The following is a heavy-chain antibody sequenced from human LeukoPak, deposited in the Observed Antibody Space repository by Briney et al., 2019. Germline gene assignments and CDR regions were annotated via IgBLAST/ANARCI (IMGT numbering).Heavy chain of an antibody. D-gene: IGHD1-14*01. Sequence: SETLSLTCTVSGGSISSYYWSWLRQSPVRGLQWLGYIFPSGSAFYNPSLESRVTISLDTSENQLSLKLSSVTAADTAVYFCARRNHYFYYMDVWGQGTTVTVSS. J-gene: IGHJ6*02. CDR2: IFPSGSA. V-gene: IGHV4-4*09. CDR3: ARRNHYFYYMDV. CDR1: GGSISSYY.